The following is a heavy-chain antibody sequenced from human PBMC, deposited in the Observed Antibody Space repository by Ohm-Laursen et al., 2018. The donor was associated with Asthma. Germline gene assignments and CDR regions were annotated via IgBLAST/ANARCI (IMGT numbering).Heavy chain of an antibody. J-gene: IGHJ4*02. Sequence: SQTLSLTCPVSGDSISSGDNYWSWIRQHPGKGLDWIGYIYHTGNTYYNPSLKSRFTISVDTSKNQFSLRLSSVTAADTAVYYCARARHTSYEESSGYYCFDYWGQGTLVTVSS. CDR1: GDSISSGDNY. D-gene: IGHD3-22*01. CDR2: IYHTGNT. V-gene: IGHV4-31*03. CDR3: ARARHTSYEESSGYYCFDY.